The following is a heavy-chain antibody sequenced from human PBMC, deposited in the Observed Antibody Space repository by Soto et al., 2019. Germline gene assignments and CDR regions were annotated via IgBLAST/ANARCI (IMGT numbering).Heavy chain of an antibody. CDR2: IYYSGST. D-gene: IGHD6-6*01. Sequence: SETLSLTCSVSGGSINGYYWSWIRRPPGKGPEWIGHIYYSGSTNYNPSLKSRVTISVETSKNQFSLNLTSVTAADTAVYYCAGHYPEYSSSFDSWGQGTLVTVSS. CDR1: GGSINGYY. J-gene: IGHJ4*02. V-gene: IGHV4-59*08. CDR3: AGHYPEYSSSFDS.